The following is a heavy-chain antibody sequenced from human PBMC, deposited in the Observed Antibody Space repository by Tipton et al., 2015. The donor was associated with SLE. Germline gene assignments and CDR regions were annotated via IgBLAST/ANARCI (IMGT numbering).Heavy chain of an antibody. J-gene: IGHJ4*02. CDR3: ARADFIAVDTAMAPGY. CDR2: IRYDGSNK. V-gene: IGHV3-30*02. CDR1: GFTFSSYG. Sequence: GSLRLSCAASGFTFSSYGMHWVRQAPGKGLEWVAFIRYDGSNKYYADSVKGRFTISRDNSKNTLYLQMNSLRAEDTAVYYCARADFIAVDTAMAPGYWGQGTLVTVSS. D-gene: IGHD5-18*01.